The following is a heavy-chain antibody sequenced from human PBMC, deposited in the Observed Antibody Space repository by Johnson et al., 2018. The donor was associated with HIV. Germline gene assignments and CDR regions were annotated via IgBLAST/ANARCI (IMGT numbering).Heavy chain of an antibody. J-gene: IGHJ3*02. CDR1: GFTVSSNY. CDR2: IYSGGST. CDR3: ARDSGPSDFWSGYRLVVAFNI. Sequence: VQLVESGGGLVQPGGSLRLSCAASGFTVSSNYMNWVRQAPGKGLEWVSIIYSGGSTYYADSVKGRFTISRDSSKNTVYLQMNNLRAEDTAVYNCARDSGPSDFWSGYRLVVAFNIWGQGTMVTVSS. D-gene: IGHD3-3*01. V-gene: IGHV3-66*01.